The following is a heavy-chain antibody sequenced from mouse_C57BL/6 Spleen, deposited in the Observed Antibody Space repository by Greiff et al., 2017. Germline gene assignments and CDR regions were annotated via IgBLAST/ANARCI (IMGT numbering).Heavy chain of an antibody. J-gene: IGHJ2*01. CDR1: GYTFTSYW. V-gene: IGHV1-55*01. D-gene: IGHD1-1*01. CDR3: ARFTTVVARDFDY. CDR2: IYPGSGST. Sequence: QVHVKQPGAELVKPGASVKMSCKASGYTFTSYWITWVKQRPGQGLEWIGDIYPGSGSTNYNEKFKSKATLTVDTSSSTAYMQLSSLTSEDSAVYYCARFTTVVARDFDYWGQGTTLTVSS.